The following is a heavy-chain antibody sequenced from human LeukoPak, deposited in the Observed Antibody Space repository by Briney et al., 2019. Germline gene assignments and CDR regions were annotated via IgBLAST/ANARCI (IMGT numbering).Heavy chain of an antibody. CDR2: ISSSGNTI. D-gene: IGHD2/OR15-2a*01. Sequence: GGSLRLSCAASGFTFSNYEMNWVRQAPGKGLEWVSYISSSGNTIYYADSVKGRFTVSRDNAKNSLYLQMNSLRAEDTAVYYCARGVSYYFDYWGQGTLVTVSS. CDR3: ARGVSYYFDY. V-gene: IGHV3-48*03. CDR1: GFTFSNYE. J-gene: IGHJ4*02.